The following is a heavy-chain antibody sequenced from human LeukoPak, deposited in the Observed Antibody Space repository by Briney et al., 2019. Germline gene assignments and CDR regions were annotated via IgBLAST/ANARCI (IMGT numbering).Heavy chain of an antibody. J-gene: IGHJ4*02. CDR2: ISYDGSNK. D-gene: IGHD6-6*01. V-gene: IGHV3-30*03. Sequence: GGSLRLSCAASGFTFSSYGMHWVRQAPGKGLEWVAVISYDGSNKYYADSVKGRFTISRDNSKNTLYLQMNSLRAEDTAVYYCARDYSSSYLFDYWGQGTLVTVSS. CDR1: GFTFSSYG. CDR3: ARDYSSSYLFDY.